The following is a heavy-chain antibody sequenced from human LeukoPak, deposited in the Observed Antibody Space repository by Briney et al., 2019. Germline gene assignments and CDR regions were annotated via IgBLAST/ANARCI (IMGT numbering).Heavy chain of an antibody. Sequence: PSETLSLTCTVSGGSISSYYWNWIRQPPGKGLEWIGYIYYSGSTNYNPSLKSRVTISVDTSKNQFSLRLSSVTAADTAVYYCARNRYYYGSGNYGVPNWFDPWGQGTLVTVSS. V-gene: IGHV4-59*01. J-gene: IGHJ5*02. CDR3: ARNRYYYGSGNYGVPNWFDP. CDR2: IYYSGST. D-gene: IGHD3-10*01. CDR1: GGSISSYY.